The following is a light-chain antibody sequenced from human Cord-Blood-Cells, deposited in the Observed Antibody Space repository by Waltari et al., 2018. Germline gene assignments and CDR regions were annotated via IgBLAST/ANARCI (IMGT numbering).Light chain of an antibody. Sequence: QSVLTQPHSASGTPGQRVTIPCSGSSSTIGSNSVYWYQQLPGTAPKLLIYRNNQRPSGVPGRFSGSKSGTSASLAISGLRSEDEADYYCAAWDDSLSGPVFGGGTKLTVL. CDR1: SSTIGSNS. CDR2: RNN. V-gene: IGLV1-47*01. J-gene: IGLJ3*02. CDR3: AAWDDSLSGPV.